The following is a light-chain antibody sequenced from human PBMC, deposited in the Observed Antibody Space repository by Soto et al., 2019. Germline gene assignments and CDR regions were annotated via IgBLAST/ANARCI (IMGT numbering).Light chain of an antibody. Sequence: ALPQPPSGSGSPGQAVALSCPGTSSDVGSYNRVSWYQQPPGTAPKVMIYEVSNRPSGVPDRFSGSKSGNTASLTISGLQAQDEADYYCSSYTSSSTYVFGTGTKVTVL. J-gene: IGLJ1*01. CDR2: EVS. CDR1: SSDVGSYNR. CDR3: SSYTSSSTYV. V-gene: IGLV2-18*02.